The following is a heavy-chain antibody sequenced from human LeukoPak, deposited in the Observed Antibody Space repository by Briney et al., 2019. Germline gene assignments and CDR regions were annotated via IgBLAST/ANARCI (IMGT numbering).Heavy chain of an antibody. CDR1: GFTFSSYA. Sequence: GGSLRLSCAASGFTFSSYAMSWARQAPGKGLEWVSAISGSGGSTYYADSVKGRFTISRDNSKNTVYLQMNSLRAEDTAVYYCAKDISNYYDSSGSNWFDPWGQGTLVTVSS. D-gene: IGHD3-22*01. CDR2: ISGSGGST. V-gene: IGHV3-23*01. CDR3: AKDISNYYDSSGSNWFDP. J-gene: IGHJ5*02.